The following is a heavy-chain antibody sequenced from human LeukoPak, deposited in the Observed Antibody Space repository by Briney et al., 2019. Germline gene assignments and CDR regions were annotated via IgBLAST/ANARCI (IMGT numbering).Heavy chain of an antibody. Sequence: SVEVSCKASGGTFSSYAISWVRQAPGQGLEWMGGIIPIFGTANYAQKFQGRVTITTDESTSTAYMELSSLRSEDTAVYYCARDAEGPTGRVRYYYYMDVWGKGTTVTVSS. D-gene: IGHD4-11*01. CDR3: ARDAEGPTGRVRYYYYMDV. CDR2: IIPIFGTA. V-gene: IGHV1-69*05. J-gene: IGHJ6*03. CDR1: GGTFSSYA.